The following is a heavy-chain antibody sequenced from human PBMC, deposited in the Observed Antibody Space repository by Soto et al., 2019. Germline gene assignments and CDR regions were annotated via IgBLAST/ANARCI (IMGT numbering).Heavy chain of an antibody. D-gene: IGHD3-22*01. CDR2: IIPVFQTA. CDR3: AGGGSGYTWFNEF. J-gene: IGHJ4*02. Sequence: QEQLVQSGAEVKKPGSSVKVSCKASGGLFSSYPISWVRQVPGQGLEWMGGIIPVFQTAYYTQRFQGRVTITADASTNTAYMELSSRRSEATAIYYWAGGGSGYTWFNEFWGQGTLVTVSS. V-gene: IGHV1-69*01. CDR1: GGLFSSYP.